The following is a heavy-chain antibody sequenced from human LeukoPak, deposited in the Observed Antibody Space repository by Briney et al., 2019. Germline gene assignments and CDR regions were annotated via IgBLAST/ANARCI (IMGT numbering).Heavy chain of an antibody. Sequence: PGGSLRLSCAASGFTFSSYWMSWVRQAPGKGLEWVANIKQDGSEKYYVDSVNGRFTISRDNAKNSLYLQMNSLRAEDTAVYYCARDSPSLSPVVPAAIDYYYYYMDVWGKGTTVTVSS. J-gene: IGHJ6*03. CDR3: ARDSPSLSPVVPAAIDYYYYYMDV. V-gene: IGHV3-7*01. CDR2: IKQDGSEK. CDR1: GFTFSSYW. D-gene: IGHD2-2*01.